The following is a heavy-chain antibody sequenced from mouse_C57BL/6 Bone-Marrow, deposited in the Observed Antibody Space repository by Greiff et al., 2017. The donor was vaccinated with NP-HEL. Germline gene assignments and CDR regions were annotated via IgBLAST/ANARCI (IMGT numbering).Heavy chain of an antibody. CDR3: ARESYYYGTDAMDY. D-gene: IGHD1-1*01. CDR1: GFSLTSYG. Sequence: VQLKQSGPGLVAPSQSLSITCTVSGFSLTSYGVDWVRQSPGKGLEWLGVIWGVGSTNYNSALKSRLSISKDNSKSQVFLKMNSLQTDDTAMYYCARESYYYGTDAMDYWGQGTSVTVSS. V-gene: IGHV2-6*01. J-gene: IGHJ4*01. CDR2: IWGVGST.